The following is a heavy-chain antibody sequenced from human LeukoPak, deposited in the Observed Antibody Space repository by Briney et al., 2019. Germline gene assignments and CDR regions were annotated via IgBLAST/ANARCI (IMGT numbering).Heavy chain of an antibody. V-gene: IGHV3-30*02. CDR1: GFTFSSYG. CDR2: IRYDGSNK. Sequence: GGSLRLSCAASGFTFSSYGMHWVRQAPGKGLEWVAFIRYDGSNKYYADSVKGRFTISRDNSKNTLYLQMNSLRAEDTAVYYCARVRYSGPRTTDYWGQGTLVTVSS. D-gene: IGHD1-1*01. J-gene: IGHJ4*02. CDR3: ARVRYSGPRTTDY.